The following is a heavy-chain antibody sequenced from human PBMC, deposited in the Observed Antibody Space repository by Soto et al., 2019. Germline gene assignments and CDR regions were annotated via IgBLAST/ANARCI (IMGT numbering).Heavy chain of an antibody. CDR1: GFTFSSYT. D-gene: IGHD3-22*01. Sequence: GGSLRLSCAASGFTFSSYTMSWGRQAPGKGQEWVSAISGSGGSTYYADSVKGRFTISRDNSKNTLYLQMNSLRAEDTAVYYCAREGETYYYYSSGYYGGPAEAFDIWGQGTTVTVSS. J-gene: IGHJ3*02. CDR2: ISGSGGST. V-gene: IGHV3-23*01. CDR3: AREGETYYYYSSGYYGGPAEAFDI.